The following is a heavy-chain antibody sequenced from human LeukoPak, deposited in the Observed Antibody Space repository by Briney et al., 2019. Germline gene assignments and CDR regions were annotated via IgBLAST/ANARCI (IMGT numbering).Heavy chain of an antibody. V-gene: IGHV3-23*01. CDR3: AREAVAGYGGYYFDY. D-gene: IGHD6-19*01. CDR2: ISGSGAST. Sequence: GGSLRLSCAASGFTFSSYAMSWVRQAPGKGLEWISGISGSGASTYYADSVTGRFTISRDNSRNTLYLQMNSLRAEDTAVYYCAREAVAGYGGYYFDYWGQGTLVTVSS. CDR1: GFTFSSYA. J-gene: IGHJ4*02.